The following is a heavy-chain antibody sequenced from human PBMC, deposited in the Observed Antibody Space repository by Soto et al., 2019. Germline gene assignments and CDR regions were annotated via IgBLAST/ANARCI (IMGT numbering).Heavy chain of an antibody. CDR1: GGSISSSNW. J-gene: IGHJ4*02. V-gene: IGHV4-4*02. Sequence: PSETLSLTCAVSGGSISSSNWWSWVRQPPGKGLEWIGEIYHSGSTNYNPSLKSRVTISVDTSKNQFSLKLSSVIAVDRAVYYCSRSGYHHCPYSLLYWGQGTLVTVSS. CDR2: IYHSGST. CDR3: SRSGYHHCPYSLLY. D-gene: IGHD2-21*01.